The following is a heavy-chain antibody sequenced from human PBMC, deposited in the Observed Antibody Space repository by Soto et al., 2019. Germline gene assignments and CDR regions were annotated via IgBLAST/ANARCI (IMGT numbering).Heavy chain of an antibody. J-gene: IGHJ4*02. CDR2: ISYDGSNQ. CDR3: ARERRQWAVPTDY. V-gene: IGHV3-30*03. Sequence: QVQLVESGGGVVQPGKSLRLSCAASGFTFSSFGMHWVRQAPGKGLEWVAGISYDGSNQNYGESLKGRITISRDDTKKVLNLVRDSLRPEDTAVYYCARERRQWAVPTDYWGQGTLVTVSS. CDR1: GFTFSSFG. D-gene: IGHD1-26*01.